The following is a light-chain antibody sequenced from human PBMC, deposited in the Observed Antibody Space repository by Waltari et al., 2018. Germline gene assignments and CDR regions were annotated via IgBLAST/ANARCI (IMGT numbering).Light chain of an antibody. CDR1: SNDFVGYNY. V-gene: IGLV2-14*03. J-gene: IGLJ2*01. CDR2: DVS. Sequence: QSALTQPASVSGSPGQSITISCTGPSNDFVGYNYVSWYQQHPGKAPNLMIYDVSNRPSGVSNRFSGSKSGNTASLTISGLQAEDEGNYYCSAYTSSTLVVFGGGTNLTVL. CDR3: SAYTSSTLVV.